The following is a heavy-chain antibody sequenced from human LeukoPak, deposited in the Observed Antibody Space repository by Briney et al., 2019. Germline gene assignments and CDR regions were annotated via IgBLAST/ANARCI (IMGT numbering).Heavy chain of an antibody. CDR1: GFTFSSYA. V-gene: IGHV3-23*01. D-gene: IGHD6-13*01. Sequence: GGSLRLSCAASGFTFSSYAMSWVRQAPGKGLEWVSAISGSGGSTYYADSVKGRFTISRDNSKNTLYLQMNSLRAEDTAVYYCAKDGGIAAAGTAYMDVWGKGTTVTVSS. CDR3: AKDGGIAAAGTAYMDV. CDR2: ISGSGGST. J-gene: IGHJ6*03.